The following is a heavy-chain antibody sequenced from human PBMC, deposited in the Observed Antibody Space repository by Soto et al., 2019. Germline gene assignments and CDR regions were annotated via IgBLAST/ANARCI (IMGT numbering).Heavy chain of an antibody. Sequence: SVKVSCTTSRGTFSTYTVRWARQAPGQGLQWMGGIIPMFDSPHYAQKFQDRVTFTVDESTSTAYMELSRLRSEDTAVYYCARGHCNYGLCDGVLDYWGQ. J-gene: IGHJ4*01. V-gene: IGHV1-69*13. CDR2: IIPMFDSP. CDR1: RGTFSTYT. D-gene: IGHD2-8*01. CDR3: ARGHCNYGLCDGVLDY.